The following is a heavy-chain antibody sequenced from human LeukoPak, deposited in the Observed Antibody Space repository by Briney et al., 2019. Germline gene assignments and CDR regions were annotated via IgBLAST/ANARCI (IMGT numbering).Heavy chain of an antibody. Sequence: GSSVKVSCEASGGTFRMYAISWVRQGPGQGLEWMGGIIPIFGTANYAQKLQGRVTITTDESTITAYMELSSQRSEDTAVYYCARATYYYDSSGYYNGFYFDYWGQGTLVTVSS. D-gene: IGHD3-22*01. CDR1: GGTFRMYA. CDR3: ARATYYYDSSGYYNGFYFDY. CDR2: IIPIFGTA. V-gene: IGHV1-69*05. J-gene: IGHJ4*02.